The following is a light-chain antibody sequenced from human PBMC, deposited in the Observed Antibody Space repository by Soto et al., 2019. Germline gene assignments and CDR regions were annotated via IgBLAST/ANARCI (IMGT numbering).Light chain of an antibody. V-gene: IGKV3-15*01. CDR1: QSIISL. Sequence: MTQSPSTLSASVGDRVTITCRASQSIISLLAWYQQKPGQAPRLLIYGASTRATVIPARFSGSGSVTEFTLTISSLQSEAFEIYYCQQYNNWPITFGQGTRLEIK. CDR3: QQYNNWPIT. J-gene: IGKJ5*01. CDR2: GAS.